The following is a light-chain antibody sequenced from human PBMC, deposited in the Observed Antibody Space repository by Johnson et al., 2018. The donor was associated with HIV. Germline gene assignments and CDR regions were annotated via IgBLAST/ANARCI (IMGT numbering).Light chain of an antibody. CDR1: SSNIGNNY. CDR3: GAWDSSLSAHFV. J-gene: IGLJ1*01. CDR2: EKN. V-gene: IGLV1-51*02. Sequence: TQPPSVSAAPGQKVTISCSGSSSNIGNNYVSWYQQLPGTAPKLLIYEKNKRPSGIPDRFSASKSGTSATLVITGLQTGDEADYYCGAWDSSLSAHFVFGTGTKVTVL.